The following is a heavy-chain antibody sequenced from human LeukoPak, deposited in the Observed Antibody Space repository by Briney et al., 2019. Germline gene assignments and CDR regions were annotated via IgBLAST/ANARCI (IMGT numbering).Heavy chain of an antibody. J-gene: IGHJ6*03. CDR3: ARGGSSGWYSNYYYYMDV. CDR1: GGSVSSGSYY. V-gene: IGHV4-61*01. Sequence: SETLSLTCTVSGGSVSSGSYYRSWIRHPPGKGLEWIGYIYYSGSTNYNPSLKSRVTISVDTSKNQFSLKLSSATAADTAVYYCARGGSSGWYSNYYYYMDVWGKGTTVTVSS. CDR2: IYYSGST. D-gene: IGHD6-19*01.